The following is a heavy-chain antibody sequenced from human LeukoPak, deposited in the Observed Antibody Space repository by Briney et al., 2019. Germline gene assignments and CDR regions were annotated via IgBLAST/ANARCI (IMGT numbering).Heavy chain of an antibody. V-gene: IGHV3-7*01. CDR2: INPGGSQK. CDR1: GFTFSNNW. CDR3: ARGVSGSFDY. J-gene: IGHJ4*02. Sequence: GGSPRLSCAASGFTFSNNWMTWVRQAPGKGLEWVALINPGGSQKSYVDSVKGRFTISRDDAKNSLYLQMNSLRAEDTAVYYCARGVSGSFDYWGQGALVTVSS. D-gene: IGHD1-26*01.